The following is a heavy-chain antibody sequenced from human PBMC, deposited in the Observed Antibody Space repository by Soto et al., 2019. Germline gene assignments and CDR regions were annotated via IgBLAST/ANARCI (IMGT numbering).Heavy chain of an antibody. CDR2: IYYSGST. J-gene: IGHJ4*02. CDR3: ARDFGPRDGNFDY. D-gene: IGHD3-3*01. Sequence: PSETLSLTCTVSGGSVSSGSYYWSWIRQPPGKGLEWIGYIYYSGSTNYNPSLKSRVTISVDTSKNQFSLKLSSVTAADTAVYYCARDFGPRDGNFDYWGQGTLVTVSS. V-gene: IGHV4-61*01. CDR1: GGSVSSGSYY.